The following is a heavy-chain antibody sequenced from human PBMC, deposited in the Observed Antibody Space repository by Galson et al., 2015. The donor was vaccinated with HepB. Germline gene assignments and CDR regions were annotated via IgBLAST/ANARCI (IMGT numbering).Heavy chain of an antibody. V-gene: IGHV3-23*01. CDR3: AKGYDILTGYLYYFDY. J-gene: IGHJ4*02. Sequence: SLRLSCAASGFTFSSYWMSWVRQAPGKGLEWVSAISGSGGSTYYADSVKGRFTISRDNSKNTLYLQMNSLRAEDTAVYYCAKGYDILTGYLYYFDYWGQGTLVTVSS. CDR1: GFTFSSYW. D-gene: IGHD3-9*01. CDR2: ISGSGGST.